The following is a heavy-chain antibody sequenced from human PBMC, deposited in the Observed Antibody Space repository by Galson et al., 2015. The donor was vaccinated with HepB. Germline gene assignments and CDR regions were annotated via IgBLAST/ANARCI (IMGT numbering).Heavy chain of an antibody. J-gene: IGHJ4*02. D-gene: IGHD6-19*01. CDR2: INPDESGK. V-gene: IGHV3-7*01. CDR3: ARDLGGSGGWYDSHYFDY. Sequence: SLRLSCAASGFTFSRHWMSWVRQAPGMGLEYVANINPDESGKYYVDSVKGRFTISRDNAKNSLYLEMNSLRAEDTAMYYCARDLGGSGGWYDSHYFDYWGQGALVTVSS. CDR1: GFTFSRHW.